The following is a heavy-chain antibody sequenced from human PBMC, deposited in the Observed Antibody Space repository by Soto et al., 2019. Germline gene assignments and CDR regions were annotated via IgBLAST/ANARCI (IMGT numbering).Heavy chain of an antibody. CDR3: ARDGPEGYYDSSGYYNAPEYFQH. Sequence: SETLSLTCTVSGGSISSGDYYWSWIRQPPGKGLEWIGYIYYSGSTYYNPSLKSRVTISVDTSKNQFPLKLSSVTAADTAVYYCARDGPEGYYDSSGYYNAPEYFQHWGQGTLVTVSS. J-gene: IGHJ1*01. D-gene: IGHD3-22*01. V-gene: IGHV4-30-4*01. CDR2: IYYSGST. CDR1: GGSISSGDYY.